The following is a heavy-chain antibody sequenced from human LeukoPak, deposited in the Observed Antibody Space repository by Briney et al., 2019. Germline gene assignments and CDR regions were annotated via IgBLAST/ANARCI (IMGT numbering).Heavy chain of an antibody. V-gene: IGHV5-51*01. Sequence: GASLKISCKGSGYSFTSYWIGWVRQMPGKGLEWMGIIYPGDSDTRYSPSFQGQVTISADKSISTAYLQWSSLKASDTAMYYCARNYDYYGSGSYFDYWGQGTLVTVSS. CDR1: GYSFTSYW. CDR3: ARNYDYYGSGSYFDY. CDR2: IYPGDSDT. J-gene: IGHJ4*02. D-gene: IGHD3-10*01.